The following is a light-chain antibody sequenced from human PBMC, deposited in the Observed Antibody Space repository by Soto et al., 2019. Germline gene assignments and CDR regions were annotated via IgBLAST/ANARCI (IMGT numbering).Light chain of an antibody. V-gene: IGLV2-14*01. CDR1: SSDVGGYNY. CDR3: SSYTSSSTLLYV. Sequence: QSALTQPASVSGSPGQSITISCTGTSSDVGGYNYVSWYQQHPGKAPKLMIYDVSNRPSGVSNRFSGSKSGNTASLTISGLQAEDEAEYYCSSYTSSSTLLYVFGTGTKVTVL. J-gene: IGLJ1*01. CDR2: DVS.